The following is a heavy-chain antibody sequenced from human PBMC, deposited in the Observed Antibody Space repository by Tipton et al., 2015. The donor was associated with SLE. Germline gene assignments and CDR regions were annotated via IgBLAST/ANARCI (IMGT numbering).Heavy chain of an antibody. D-gene: IGHD2-2*02. V-gene: IGHV3-23*03. CDR2: IYSGGSST. CDR3: AKVSRDIVVVPAAIRYMDV. Sequence: SLRLSCSASGFSFVAYTMSWVRQAPGKGLEWVSVIYSGGSSTYYADSVKGRFTISRDNSKNTLYLQMNSLRAEDTAVYYCAKVSRDIVVVPAAIRYMDVWGKGTTVTVSS. J-gene: IGHJ6*03. CDR1: GFSFVAYT.